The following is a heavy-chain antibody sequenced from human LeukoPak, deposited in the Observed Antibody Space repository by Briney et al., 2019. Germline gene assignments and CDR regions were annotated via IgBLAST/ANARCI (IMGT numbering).Heavy chain of an antibody. Sequence: GGSLRLSCAASGFTFSSYWMTWVRQAPEKGLGWVANIKQDGSEKYYVDSVKGRFTISRDNAKISLFLQMNNLRAEDTAVYYCAAHVNDAGNFGYWGQGTLVAVSS. CDR3: AAHVNDAGNFGY. CDR1: GFTFSSYW. V-gene: IGHV3-7*01. D-gene: IGHD2-8*01. J-gene: IGHJ4*02. CDR2: IKQDGSEK.